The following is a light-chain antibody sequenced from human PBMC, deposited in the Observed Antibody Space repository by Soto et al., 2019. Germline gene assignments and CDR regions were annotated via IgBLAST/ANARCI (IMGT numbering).Light chain of an antibody. CDR3: SSYTSSNTHVV. J-gene: IGLJ2*01. V-gene: IGLV2-14*01. CDR1: NSDVGGYNY. Sequence: QSALTQPASVSGSPGQSIAISCTGTNSDVGGYNYVSWYQQHPGKAPKLMIYDVSNWPSGVSNRFSGSKSANTASLTISGLQAEDEADYYCSSYTSSNTHVVFGGGTKLTVL. CDR2: DVS.